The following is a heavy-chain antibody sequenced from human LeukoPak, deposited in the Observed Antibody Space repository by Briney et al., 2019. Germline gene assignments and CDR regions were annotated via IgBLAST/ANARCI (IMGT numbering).Heavy chain of an antibody. CDR3: ARGGGDTAMVGY. D-gene: IGHD5-18*01. Sequence: GWSLRLSCAASGFTFSSYSMNWVRQAPGKGLEWVSSISSSSSYIYYADSVKGRFTISRDNAKNSLYLQMNSLRAEDTAVYYCARGGGDTAMVGYWGQGTLVTVSS. CDR2: ISSSSSYI. V-gene: IGHV3-21*01. CDR1: GFTFSSYS. J-gene: IGHJ4*02.